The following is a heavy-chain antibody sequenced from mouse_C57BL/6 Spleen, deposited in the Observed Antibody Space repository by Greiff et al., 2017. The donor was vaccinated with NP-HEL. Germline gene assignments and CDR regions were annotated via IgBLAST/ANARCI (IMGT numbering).Heavy chain of an antibody. CDR2: IYPGDGDT. V-gene: IGHV1-80*01. CDR3: ARERWLLPDY. CDR1: GYAFSSYW. D-gene: IGHD2-3*01. Sequence: QVQLKQSGAELVKPGASVKISCKASGYAFSSYWMNWVKQRPGKGLEWIGQIYPGDGDTNYNGKFKGKATLTADKSSSTAYMQLSSLTSEDAAVYFCARERWLLPDYWGQGTTLTVSS. J-gene: IGHJ2*01.